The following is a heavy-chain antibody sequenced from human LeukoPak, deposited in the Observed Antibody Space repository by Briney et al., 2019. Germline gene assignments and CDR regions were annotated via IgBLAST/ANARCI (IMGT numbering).Heavy chain of an antibody. Sequence: GESLKISCKGSAYSFTSYWISWVRQMPGKGLEWMGRIDPSDSYTNYCPSFQGRVTISADKSISTAYLQWASLKASDTAMYYCASLEMATDYWGQGTLVTVSS. J-gene: IGHJ4*02. CDR3: ASLEMATDY. CDR2: IDPSDSYT. CDR1: AYSFTSYW. V-gene: IGHV5-10-1*01. D-gene: IGHD5-24*01.